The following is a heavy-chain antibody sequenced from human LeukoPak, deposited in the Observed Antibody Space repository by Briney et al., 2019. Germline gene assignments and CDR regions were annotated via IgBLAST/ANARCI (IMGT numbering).Heavy chain of an antibody. J-gene: IGHJ6*03. D-gene: IGHD3-10*01. CDR2: ISYDGSNK. Sequence: RRCLRLSCAASGFTFSSYGMHWVRQAPGKGLEWVAVISYDGSNKYYADSVKGRFTISRDNSKNTLYLQMNSLRAEDTAVYYCAKEYYYGSGSYVYYYYYYYMDVWGKGTTVTISS. V-gene: IGHV3-30*18. CDR1: GFTFSSYG. CDR3: AKEYYYGSGSYVYYYYYYYMDV.